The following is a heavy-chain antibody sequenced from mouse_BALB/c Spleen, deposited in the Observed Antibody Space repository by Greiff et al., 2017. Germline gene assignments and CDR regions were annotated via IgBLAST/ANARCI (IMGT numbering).Heavy chain of an antibody. CDR3: NALLRGFAY. V-gene: IGHV14-4*02. Sequence: EVKLVESGAELVRSGASVKLSCTASGFNIKDYYMHWVKQRPEQGLEWIGWIDPENGDTEYAPKFQGKATMTADTSSNTAYLQLSSLTSEDTAVYYCNALLRGFAYWGQGTLVTVSA. CDR1: GFNIKDYY. CDR2: IDPENGDT. J-gene: IGHJ3*01. D-gene: IGHD1-1*01.